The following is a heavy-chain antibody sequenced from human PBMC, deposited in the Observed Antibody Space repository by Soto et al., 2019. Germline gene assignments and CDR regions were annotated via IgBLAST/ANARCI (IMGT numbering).Heavy chain of an antibody. Sequence: ASVKVSCKASGYTFTSYGISWVRQAPGQGLEWMGWISAYNGNTNYAQKLQGRVTMTTDTFTSTAYMELRSLRSDDTAVYYCARGSVVVDAPDNWFDPWGQGTLVTVSS. CDR1: GYTFTSYG. D-gene: IGHD3-22*01. CDR2: ISAYNGNT. V-gene: IGHV1-18*01. CDR3: ARGSVVVDAPDNWFDP. J-gene: IGHJ5*02.